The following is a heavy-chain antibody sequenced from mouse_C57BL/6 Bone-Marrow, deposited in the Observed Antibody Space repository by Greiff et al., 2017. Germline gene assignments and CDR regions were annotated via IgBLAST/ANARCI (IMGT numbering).Heavy chain of an antibody. D-gene: IGHD4-1*01. CDR2: IWGDGST. J-gene: IGHJ4*01. V-gene: IGHV2-3*01. CDR3: AKQTGTRDYAMDY. CDR1: GFSLTSYG. Sequence: VQRVESGPGLVAPSQSLSITCTVSGFSLTSYGVSWVRQPPGQGLEWLGVIWGDGSTTYHSALISRLSISKDNSKSQVLLKLTSLQTDDTATYYCAKQTGTRDYAMDYWGQGTSVTVSS.